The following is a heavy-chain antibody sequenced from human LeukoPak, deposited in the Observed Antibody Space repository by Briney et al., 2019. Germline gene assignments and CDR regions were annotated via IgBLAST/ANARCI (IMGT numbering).Heavy chain of an antibody. J-gene: IGHJ4*02. CDR2: ISGSGGST. Sequence: GGSLRLSCAASGFTFSSYAMSWVRQAPGKGLEWVSAISGSGGSTYYADSVKGRFTISRDNSKNTLYPQMNSLRAEDTAVYYCAKKGLAYCGGDCYPPHDYWGQGTLVTVSS. CDR3: AKKGLAYCGGDCYPPHDY. CDR1: GFTFSSYA. D-gene: IGHD2-21*02. V-gene: IGHV3-23*01.